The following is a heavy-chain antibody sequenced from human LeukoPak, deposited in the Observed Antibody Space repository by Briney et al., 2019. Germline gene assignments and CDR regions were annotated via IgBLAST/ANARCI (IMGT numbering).Heavy chain of an antibody. J-gene: IGHJ5*02. CDR3: ARGVGWFDP. CDR1: GFTLSSYA. Sequence: GGSLSLSCEASGFTLSSYAMHWVRQAPGKGLEWVAVISYDGSNKYYADSVKGRFTISRDNSKNTLYLQMNSPRAEDTAVYYCARGVGWFDPWGQGTLVTVSS. V-gene: IGHV3-30-3*01. CDR2: ISYDGSNK.